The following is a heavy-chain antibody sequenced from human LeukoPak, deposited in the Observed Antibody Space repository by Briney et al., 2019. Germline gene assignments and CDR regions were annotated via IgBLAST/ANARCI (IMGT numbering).Heavy chain of an antibody. Sequence: SQTLSLTCAISGDSVSSNSAAWIWIRQSPSRGLEWLGRTYYRSKWYTENAVSVKSRITINPDTSKNQFSLQLSSVNPEDTAVYYCARLGSGSNYWGQGTLVTVSS. CDR1: GDSVSSNSAA. CDR3: ARLGSGSNY. J-gene: IGHJ4*02. V-gene: IGHV6-1*01. CDR2: TYYRSKWYT. D-gene: IGHD3-10*01.